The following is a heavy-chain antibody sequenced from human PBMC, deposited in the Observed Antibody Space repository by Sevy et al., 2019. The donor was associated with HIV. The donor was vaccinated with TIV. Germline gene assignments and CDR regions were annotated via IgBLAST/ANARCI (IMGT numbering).Heavy chain of an antibody. J-gene: IGHJ3*02. CDR3: ARPYYDSSGYWSRAFDI. CDR2: IYSGGST. D-gene: IGHD3-22*01. CDR1: WFTVSSNY. Sequence: GGSLRLSCAASWFTVSSNYMSWVRQAPGKGLEWVSVIYSGGSTYYADSVKGRFTISRDNSKNTLYLQMNSLRAEDTAVYYCARPYYDSSGYWSRAFDIWGQGTMVTVSS. V-gene: IGHV3-53*01.